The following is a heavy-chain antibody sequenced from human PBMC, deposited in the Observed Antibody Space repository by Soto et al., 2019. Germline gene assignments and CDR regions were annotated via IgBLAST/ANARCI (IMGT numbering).Heavy chain of an antibody. CDR2: INYRGNT. D-gene: IGHD3-16*01. CDR3: ARHLAPRFGAYYCDY. Sequence: QLQLQESGPGPVKPSETLSLICTVSGDSITNGDVYWGWVRQPPGKGLEWIATINYRGNTYYDPSLSSRVTISIVTSENHFSRWLSSVTAADTTIYYCARHLAPRFGAYYCDYWGQGALVTVSS. J-gene: IGHJ4*02. V-gene: IGHV4-39*01. CDR1: GDSITNGDVY.